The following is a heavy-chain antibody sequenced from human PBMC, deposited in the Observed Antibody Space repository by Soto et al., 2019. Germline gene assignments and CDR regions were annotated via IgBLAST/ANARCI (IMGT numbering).Heavy chain of an antibody. Sequence: GGSLRLSCAASGFTFSNAWMSWVRQAPGKGLEWVGRIKSKTDGGTTDCAAPVKGRFTISRDDSKNTLYLQMNSLKTEDTAVYYCTANPIAAAGTDYWGQGTLVTVSS. CDR1: GFTFSNAW. V-gene: IGHV3-15*01. D-gene: IGHD6-13*01. J-gene: IGHJ4*02. CDR2: IKSKTDGGTT. CDR3: TANPIAAAGTDY.